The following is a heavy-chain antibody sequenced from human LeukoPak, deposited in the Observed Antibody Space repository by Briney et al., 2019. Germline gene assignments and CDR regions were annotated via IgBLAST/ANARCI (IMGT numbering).Heavy chain of an antibody. J-gene: IGHJ4*02. CDR3: AKGHSDFGTGFDG. V-gene: IGHV3-23*01. Sequence: GGSLRLSCAASGFTFSTFSNFAMSWVRQAPGEGLECVSVISGSGGSTYYADSMKGRFTISRDNSKKTLDLQMNSLRAEDTAVYFCAKGHSDFGTGFDGWGQGTLVTVSS. CDR1: GFTFSTFSNFA. D-gene: IGHD4-17*01. CDR2: ISGSGGST.